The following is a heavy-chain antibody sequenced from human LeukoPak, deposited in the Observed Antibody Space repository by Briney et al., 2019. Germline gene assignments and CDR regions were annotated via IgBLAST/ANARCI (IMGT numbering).Heavy chain of an antibody. CDR2: FEPEDGET. J-gene: IGHJ3*02. CDR1: GYTLTELS. CDR3: ANPEGSYEGAFDI. D-gene: IGHD5-18*01. Sequence: GASVKVSCKVSGYTLTELSMHWVRQAPGKGLEWMGGFEPEDGETIYAQKFQGRVTMTEDTSTDTAYMELSSVTAADTAVYYCANPEGSYEGAFDIWGQGTMVTASS. V-gene: IGHV1-24*01.